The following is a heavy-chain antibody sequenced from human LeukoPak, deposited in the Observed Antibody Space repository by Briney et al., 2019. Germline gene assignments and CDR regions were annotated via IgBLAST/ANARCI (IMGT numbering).Heavy chain of an antibody. Sequence: GESLKISCKKSGFSFSSFWIGWVRQRPGKGLEWMGIIYLEDSDTRYSPSFQGQVTISADKSITTAYLQWSSLQASDTAMYYCTRHTSGYFDSWGQGTLVTVSS. CDR3: TRHTSGYFDS. J-gene: IGHJ4*02. V-gene: IGHV5-51*01. D-gene: IGHD3-10*01. CDR1: GFSFSSFW. CDR2: IYLEDSDT.